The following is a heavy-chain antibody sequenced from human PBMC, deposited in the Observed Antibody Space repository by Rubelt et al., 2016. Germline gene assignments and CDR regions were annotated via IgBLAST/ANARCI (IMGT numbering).Heavy chain of an antibody. J-gene: IGHJ4*02. V-gene: IGHV4-30-4*08. CDR3: ARQTTGLNWGFDF. CDR1: GGSVRSRSYY. D-gene: IGHD7-27*01. Sequence: QVQLQESGPGLVKPSQTLSLTCTVSGGSVRSRSYYWSWIRQLPGRGLEWIGYIYYSGSTYYNPSLKSRVTISVDTSKNQLSLKRTVVTAADTAVYYCARQTTGLNWGFDFWGQGTLVTVSS. CDR2: IYYSGST.